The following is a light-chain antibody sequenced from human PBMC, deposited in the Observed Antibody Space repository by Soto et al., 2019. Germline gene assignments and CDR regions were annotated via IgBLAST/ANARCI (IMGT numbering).Light chain of an antibody. CDR3: MQAPQNPPYT. CDR1: QSLLHSNGYNY. Sequence: DIVMTQSPLSLPVTPGEPASISCRSSQSLLHSNGYNYLDWYLQKPGQSPQLLIYLASIRASGVPDRFSGSGSGTDFTLKISRVEAEDVWVYYCMQAPQNPPYTFGQGTKVEIK. J-gene: IGKJ2*01. CDR2: LAS. V-gene: IGKV2-28*01.